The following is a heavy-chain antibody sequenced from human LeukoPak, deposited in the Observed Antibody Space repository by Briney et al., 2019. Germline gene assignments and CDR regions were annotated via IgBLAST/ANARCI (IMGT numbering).Heavy chain of an antibody. CDR2: IYHSGST. V-gene: IGHV4-38-2*02. CDR3: ARTNGIVGATGY. J-gene: IGHJ4*02. Sequence: ASETLSLTCTVSGYSISSGYYWGWIRQPPGKGLEWIASIYHSGSTYSNPSLRSRLAISVDTSKNQFSLRLSSVTAADTAVYYCARTNGIVGATGYWGQGTLVTVSS. CDR1: GYSISSGYY. D-gene: IGHD1-26*01.